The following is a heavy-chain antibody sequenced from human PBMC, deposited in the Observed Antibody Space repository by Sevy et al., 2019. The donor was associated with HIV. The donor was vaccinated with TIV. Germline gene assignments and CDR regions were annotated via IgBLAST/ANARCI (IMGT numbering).Heavy chain of an antibody. CDR2: IWYDGSNK. D-gene: IGHD6-13*01. V-gene: IGHV3-30*02. CDR3: AKGNPGIAAAGSLPFDY. Sequence: GGSLRLSCAASGFTFSSYGMHWVRQAPGKGLEWVAFIWYDGSNKYYADSVKGRFTISRDNSKNTLYLQMNSLRAEDTAVYYCAKGNPGIAAAGSLPFDYWGQGTLVTVSS. J-gene: IGHJ4*02. CDR1: GFTFSSYG.